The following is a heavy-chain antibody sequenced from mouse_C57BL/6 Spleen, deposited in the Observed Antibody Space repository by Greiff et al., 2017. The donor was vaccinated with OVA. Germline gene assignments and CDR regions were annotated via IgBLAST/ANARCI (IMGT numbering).Heavy chain of an antibody. J-gene: IGHJ3*01. D-gene: IGHD2-2*01. Sequence: VQLQQSGPELVKPGASVKIPCKASGYTFTDYNMDWVKQSHGKSLEWIGDINPNNGGTIYNQKFKGKATLTVDKSSSTAYMELRSLTSEDTAVYYCARRDGYDWFAYWGQGTLVTVSA. CDR1: GYTFTDYN. V-gene: IGHV1-18*01. CDR2: INPNNGGT. CDR3: ARRDGYDWFAY.